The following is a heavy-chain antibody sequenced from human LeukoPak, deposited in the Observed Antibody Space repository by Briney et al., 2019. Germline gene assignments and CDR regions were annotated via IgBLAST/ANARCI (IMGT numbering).Heavy chain of an antibody. CDR2: IHPEGNEK. J-gene: IGHJ5*02. V-gene: IGHV3-7*01. CDR3: ARDLTVTSTCWFDR. Sequence: TGGSLRLSCAVSGFSFTNFWMSWVRQAPGRGLEWVANIHPEGNEKYHVESVKGRFTISRDNTKNLLFLQMNGLRVEDTAVYYCARDLTVTSTCWFDRWGQGTLVTVSS. CDR1: GFSFTNFW. D-gene: IGHD4-11*01.